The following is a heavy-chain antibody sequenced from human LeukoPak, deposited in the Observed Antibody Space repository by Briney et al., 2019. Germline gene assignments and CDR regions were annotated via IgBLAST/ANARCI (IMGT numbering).Heavy chain of an antibody. J-gene: IGHJ4*02. CDR3: AKDNGDHAIDY. CDR1: GFTFRTYA. Sequence: GGSLRLSCAASGFTFRTYAMHWVRQAPGKGLEWVAFVSVDGSNKEYGGSVKGRFTISGDNSKNTLYLQMNSLRAEDAAVYYCAKDNGDHAIDYWGQGTMVTVSS. V-gene: IGHV3-30*18. CDR2: VSVDGSNK. D-gene: IGHD1-14*01.